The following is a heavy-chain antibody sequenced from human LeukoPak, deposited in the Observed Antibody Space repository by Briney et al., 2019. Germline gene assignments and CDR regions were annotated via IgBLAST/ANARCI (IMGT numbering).Heavy chain of an antibody. J-gene: IGHJ4*02. CDR1: GFTFSSYG. D-gene: IGHD6-13*01. CDR3: ARPRARYSSSWYSSFDY. CDR2: IWYDGSNK. Sequence: GGSLRLSCAASGFTFSSYGMHWVRQAPGKGLEWVAVIWYDGSNKYYADSVKGRFTISRDNSKNTLYLQMNSLRAEDTAVYYCARPRARYSSSWYSSFDYWGQGTLVTVSS. V-gene: IGHV3-33*01.